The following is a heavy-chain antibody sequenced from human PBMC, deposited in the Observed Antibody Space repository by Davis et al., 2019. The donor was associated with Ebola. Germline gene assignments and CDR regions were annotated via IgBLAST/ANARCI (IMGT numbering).Heavy chain of an antibody. CDR1: GFTVSSNY. CDR3: ARDYTDYYYGMDV. J-gene: IGHJ6*02. V-gene: IGHV3-53*01. CDR2: ISGSGGST. Sequence: GGSLRLSCAASGFTVSSNYMSWVRQAPGKGLEWVSAISGSGGSTYYADSVKGRFTISRDNSKNTLYLQMNSLRAEDTAVYYCARDYTDYYYGMDVWGQGTTVTVSS. D-gene: IGHD2-2*02.